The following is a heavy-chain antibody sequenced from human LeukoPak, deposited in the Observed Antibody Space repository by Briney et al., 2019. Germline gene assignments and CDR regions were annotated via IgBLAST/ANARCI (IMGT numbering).Heavy chain of an antibody. V-gene: IGHV3-30*18. CDR2: ISYDGSNK. D-gene: IGHD3-22*01. J-gene: IGHJ4*02. Sequence: PGRSLRLSCAASGFTFSSYGMHWVRQAPGKGLEWVAVISYDGSNKYYADSVKGRFTISRDNSKNTLYLQMNSLRAEDTAVYYCAKDPHRYSDDYYDSSGYYYRWGSSGYFDYWGQGTLVTVSS. CDR3: AKDPHRYSDDYYDSSGYYYRWGSSGYFDY. CDR1: GFTFSSYG.